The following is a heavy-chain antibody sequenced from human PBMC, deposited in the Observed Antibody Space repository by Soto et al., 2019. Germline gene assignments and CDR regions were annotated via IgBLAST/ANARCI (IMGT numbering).Heavy chain of an antibody. CDR3: AKQADYDILTGYYNPRFDY. CDR2: ISAYNGNT. Sequence: QVQLVQSGAEVKKPGASVKVSCKASGYTFTSYGINWVRQAPGQGLEWMGWISAYNGNTNYAQKLQGRVIMTTDTSTSTAYMELRSLRSDDTAVYYCAKQADYDILTGYYNPRFDYWGQGTLVTVSS. J-gene: IGHJ4*02. CDR1: GYTFTSYG. V-gene: IGHV1-18*01. D-gene: IGHD3-9*01.